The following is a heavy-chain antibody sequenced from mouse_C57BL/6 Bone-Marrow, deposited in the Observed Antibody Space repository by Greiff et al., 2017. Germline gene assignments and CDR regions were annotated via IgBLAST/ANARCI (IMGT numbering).Heavy chain of an antibody. V-gene: IGHV1-4*01. Sequence: VQGVESGAELARPGASVKMSCKASGYTFTSYTMHWVKQRPGQGLEWIGYINPSSGYTKYNQKFKDKATLTADKSSSTAYMQLSSLTSEDSAVYYCARFWYFDVWGTETTVTASP. CDR2: INPSSGYT. CDR1: GYTFTSYT. J-gene: IGHJ1*02. CDR3: ARFWYFDV.